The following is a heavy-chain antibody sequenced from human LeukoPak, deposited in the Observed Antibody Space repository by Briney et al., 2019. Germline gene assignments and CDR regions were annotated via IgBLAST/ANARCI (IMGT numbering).Heavy chain of an antibody. J-gene: IGHJ5*02. CDR2: IRGNGDIT. D-gene: IGHD6-13*01. CDR1: GFTFSNYA. CDR3: AKVELSAAGGELDP. Sequence: GGSLRLSCVASGFTFSNYAMSWVRQAPGKGLEWVSAIRGNGDITYNADSVKGRFTISRDNSKNTLYLEMKSLRADDTALYYCAKVELSAAGGELDPWGQGTLVTVSS. V-gene: IGHV3-23*01.